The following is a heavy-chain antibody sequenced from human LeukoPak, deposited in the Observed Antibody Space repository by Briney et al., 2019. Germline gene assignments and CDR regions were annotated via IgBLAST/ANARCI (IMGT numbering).Heavy chain of an antibody. CDR1: GFTFSTYS. CDR3: AKVNDYHPYF. Sequence: GGSLRLSCAASGFTFSTYSMSWVRQAPGNGLGWVSTIHVTTGISYYADPWKCRFTISRDNFQNTLFLQLNSLRVDDTAAYFCAKVNDYHPYFGGRGTLVTVSA. J-gene: IGHJ4*02. D-gene: IGHD4-11*01. V-gene: IGHV3-23*01. CDR2: IHVTTGIS.